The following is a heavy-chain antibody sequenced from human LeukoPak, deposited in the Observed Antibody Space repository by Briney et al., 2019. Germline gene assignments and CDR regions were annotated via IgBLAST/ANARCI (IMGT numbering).Heavy chain of an antibody. Sequence: PSETLSLTCAVYGGSFSGYYWSWIRQPPGKGLVWIGEINHSGSTNYNPSLKSRVTISVDTSKNQFSLKLSSVTAADMAVYYCARTTKYQFKWAGFDPWGQGTLVTVSS. CDR1: GGSFSGYY. CDR2: INHSGST. J-gene: IGHJ5*02. D-gene: IGHD2-2*01. V-gene: IGHV4-34*01. CDR3: ARTTKYQFKWAGFDP.